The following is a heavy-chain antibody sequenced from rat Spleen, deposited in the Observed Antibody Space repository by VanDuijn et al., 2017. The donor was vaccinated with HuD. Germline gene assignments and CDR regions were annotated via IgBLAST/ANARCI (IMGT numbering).Heavy chain of an antibody. CDR1: GFTFSANY. CDR3: TRLRWDVMDA. Sequence: EVQLVESGGGLVQPGRSLKLSCAASGFTFSANYMAWVRQAPTKGLEWVASIRYDGGSTYYRDSVKGRLTISRDNAKSSLYLQMDSLRSEDTATYYCTRLRWDVMDAWGQGASVTVSS. V-gene: IGHV5-20*01. J-gene: IGHJ4*01. D-gene: IGHD1-5*01. CDR2: IRYDGGST.